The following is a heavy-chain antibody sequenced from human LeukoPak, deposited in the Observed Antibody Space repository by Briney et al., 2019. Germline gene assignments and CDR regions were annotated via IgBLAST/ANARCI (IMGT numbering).Heavy chain of an antibody. J-gene: IGHJ3*02. CDR3: ARVELKGAFDI. V-gene: IGHV1-18*01. CDR2: ISAYNGNT. CDR1: GYTFTSYD. Sequence: ASVKVSCKASGYTFTSYDINWVRQATGQGLEWMGWISAYNGNTNYAQKLQGRVTMTTDTSTSTAYMELRSLRSDDTAVYYCARVELKGAFDIWGQGTMVTVSS. D-gene: IGHD3-10*01.